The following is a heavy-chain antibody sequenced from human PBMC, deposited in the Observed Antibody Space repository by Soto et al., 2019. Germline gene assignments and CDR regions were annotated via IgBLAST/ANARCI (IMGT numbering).Heavy chain of an antibody. CDR3: AKGDYSNVVDWFDP. D-gene: IGHD4-4*01. CDR1: GYTFTSYG. V-gene: IGHV1-18*01. Sequence: ASVKVSCKASGYTFTSYGISWVRQAPGQGLEWMGWISAYNGNTNYAQKLQGRVTMTTDTSTSTAYMELRSLRSDDTAVYYCAKGDYSNVVDWFDPWGQGTLVSVSS. J-gene: IGHJ5*02. CDR2: ISAYNGNT.